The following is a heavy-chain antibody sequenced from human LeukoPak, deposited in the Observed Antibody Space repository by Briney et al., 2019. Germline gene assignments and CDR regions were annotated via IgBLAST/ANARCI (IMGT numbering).Heavy chain of an antibody. Sequence: ASVNVSCKASGYTFTRHAIHWVRQAPGQRLEWMGWINAGNGDTKYSQKFQGRVTFTGDTSASTAYMELSSLKSEDTAVYYCATVTRGTTLDHWGQGTLVTVSS. V-gene: IGHV1-3*01. D-gene: IGHD4-23*01. CDR1: GYTFTRHA. CDR3: ATVTRGTTLDH. CDR2: INAGNGDT. J-gene: IGHJ5*02.